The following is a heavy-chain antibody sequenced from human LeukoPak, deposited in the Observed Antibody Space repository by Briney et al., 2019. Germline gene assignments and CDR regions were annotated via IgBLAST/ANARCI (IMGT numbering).Heavy chain of an antibody. D-gene: IGHD6-13*01. V-gene: IGHV1-2*02. CDR2: INPNRGDT. J-gene: IGHJ4*02. Sequence: ASLKDSSRASVYTFTGYYIHTVREAPGQGLEWMSWINPNRGDTNNVQTFQGRVTTTRDTSISTAYMELSRLRSDDTAVYYCARGSSSWPKYYFDYWGQGTLVTVSS. CDR3: ARGSSSWPKYYFDY. CDR1: VYTFTGYY.